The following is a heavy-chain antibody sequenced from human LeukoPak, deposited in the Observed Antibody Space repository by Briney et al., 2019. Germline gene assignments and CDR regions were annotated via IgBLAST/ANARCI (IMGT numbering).Heavy chain of an antibody. CDR2: IYHSGST. CDR3: ARMDGYNDFDY. Sequence: KASETLSLTCTVSGGSISSSSYYWGWIRQPPGKGLEWIGSIYHSGSTYYNPSLKSRVTISVDTSKNQFSLKLSSVTAADTAVYYCARMDGYNDFDYWGQGTLVTVSS. CDR1: GGSISSSSYY. V-gene: IGHV4-39*01. D-gene: IGHD5-24*01. J-gene: IGHJ4*02.